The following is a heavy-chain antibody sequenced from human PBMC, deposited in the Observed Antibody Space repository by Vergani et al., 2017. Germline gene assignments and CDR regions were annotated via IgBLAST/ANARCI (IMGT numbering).Heavy chain of an antibody. V-gene: IGHV6-1*01. D-gene: IGHD6-19*01. CDR3: ARVYSSGWHDAFDI. Sequence: QVQLQQSGPGLVKPSQTLSLTCAISGDSVSTNSAAWNWIRQSPSRGLEWVGRTYYRSDWYSDYAVSVKSRITINPDSSKNQFSLQLNSVTPEDTAVYYCARVYSSGWHDAFDIWGQGTMVTVSS. J-gene: IGHJ3*02. CDR2: TYYRSDWYS. CDR1: GDSVSTNSAA.